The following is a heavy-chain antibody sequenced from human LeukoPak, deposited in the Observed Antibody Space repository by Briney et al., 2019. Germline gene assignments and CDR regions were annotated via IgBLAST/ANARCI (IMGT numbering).Heavy chain of an antibody. CDR1: GDTFSSYA. J-gene: IGHJ4*02. Sequence: SVKVSCKASGDTFSSYAISWVRQAPGQGLEWMGGIIPIFGTANYAQKFQGRVTITADESTSTAYMELSSLRSEDTAVYYCARGRMAGTYVFDSWGQGTLVAVSS. CDR3: ARGRMAGTYVFDS. V-gene: IGHV1-69*13. D-gene: IGHD6-19*01. CDR2: IIPIFGTA.